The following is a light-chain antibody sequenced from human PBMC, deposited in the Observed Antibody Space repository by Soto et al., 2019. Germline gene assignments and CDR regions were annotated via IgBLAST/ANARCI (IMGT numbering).Light chain of an antibody. CDR3: QTWGTGIQV. CDR2: VNSDGSH. Sequence: QTVVTQSPSASASLGASVKFTCTLSSEHSSYAIAWHQQQPEKGPRYLMKVNSDGSHYKGDGIPDRFSGSSSGAERYLTISSLQSEDEADYYCQTWGTGIQVFGGGTKLTVL. V-gene: IGLV4-69*01. CDR1: SEHSSYA. J-gene: IGLJ3*02.